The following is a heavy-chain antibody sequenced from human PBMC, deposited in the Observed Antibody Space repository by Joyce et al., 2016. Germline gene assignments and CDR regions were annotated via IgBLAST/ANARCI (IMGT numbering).Heavy chain of an antibody. J-gene: IGHJ4*02. Sequence: QVKLVESGGGVVQPGRSRRLSCAASGLTFSGHSLHGVCQAPGQGLDWLAIISYDGKNTYYGDSMTGRFTISRDTSKNTVYLQVDSLRTEDTAVYYCARDGPKTTWDPGYYFDFWGQGTLVTVSS. CDR3: ARDGPKTTWDPGYYFDF. D-gene: IGHD1-14*01. V-gene: IGHV3-30*04. CDR1: GLTFSGHS. CDR2: ISYDGKNT.